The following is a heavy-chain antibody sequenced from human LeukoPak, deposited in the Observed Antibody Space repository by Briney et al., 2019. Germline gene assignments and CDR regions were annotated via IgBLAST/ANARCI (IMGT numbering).Heavy chain of an antibody. Sequence: ASVKVSCKASGYTFTSYAMNSVRQAARQGLEWMGWINTNTGNPTYAQGFTGRFVFSLDTSVSTAYLQISSLKAEDTAVYYCARVSGTGGWSIIDYWGQGTLVTVSS. CDR2: INTNTGNP. J-gene: IGHJ4*02. V-gene: IGHV7-4-1*02. CDR3: ARVSGTGGWSIIDY. D-gene: IGHD6-19*01. CDR1: GYTFTSYA.